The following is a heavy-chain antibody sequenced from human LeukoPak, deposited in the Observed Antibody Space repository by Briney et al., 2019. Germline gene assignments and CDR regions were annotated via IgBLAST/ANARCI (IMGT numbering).Heavy chain of an antibody. Sequence: SETLSLTCTVSGGSISSHYWSWIRQPPGKGLEGIGYIYYSGSTNYNPSLKSRVTISVDTSKNQFSLKLSSVTAADTAVYYCARLPDYWGQGTLVTVSS. V-gene: IGHV4-59*11. J-gene: IGHJ4*02. CDR1: GGSISSHY. CDR2: IYYSGST. CDR3: ARLPDY.